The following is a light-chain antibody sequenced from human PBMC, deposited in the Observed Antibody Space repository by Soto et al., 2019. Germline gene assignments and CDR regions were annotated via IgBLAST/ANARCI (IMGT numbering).Light chain of an antibody. J-gene: IGLJ1*01. CDR3: CSYTATTTYV. CDR2: DVN. Sequence: QSVLTQPASGSGSPGQSLSISCPGNGNDVGGYTFVSWYQQHPDKVPKLVIFDVNRRPSGVSDRFSGSKSVNAASLTISGLQAEDEADYYCCSYTATTTYVFGTGNKVTVL. CDR1: GNDVGGYTF. V-gene: IGLV2-14*03.